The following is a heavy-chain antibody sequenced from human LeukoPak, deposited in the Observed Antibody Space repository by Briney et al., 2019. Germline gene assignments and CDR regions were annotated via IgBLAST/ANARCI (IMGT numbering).Heavy chain of an antibody. CDR3: ARARYTSGWETLDY. D-gene: IGHD6-19*01. V-gene: IGHV3-48*04. CDR2: ISSSGSIK. J-gene: IGHJ4*02. CDR1: GFTFSTYW. Sequence: PGGSLRLSCAASGFTFSTYWMNWVRQAPGKGLEWVSYISSSGSIKHYADSVKGRFTISRDNAKNSLYLQMNSLRAEDTAVYYCARARYTSGWETLDYWGQGTLVTVAA.